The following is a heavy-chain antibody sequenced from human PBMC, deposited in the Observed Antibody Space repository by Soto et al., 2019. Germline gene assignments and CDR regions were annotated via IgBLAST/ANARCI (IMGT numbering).Heavy chain of an antibody. CDR1: GFTFSDYY. V-gene: IGHV3-11*03. D-gene: IGHD6-19*01. J-gene: IGHJ4*02. CDR3: AHRPSGWYLFDY. Sequence: GGSLRLSCAASGFTFSDYYMSWIRQAPGKGLEWVSYISSSSSYTNYADSLKARLTITKDTSKNQVVLTMTNMDPVDTATYYCAHRPSGWYLFDYWGQGTLVTVSS. CDR2: ISSSSSYT.